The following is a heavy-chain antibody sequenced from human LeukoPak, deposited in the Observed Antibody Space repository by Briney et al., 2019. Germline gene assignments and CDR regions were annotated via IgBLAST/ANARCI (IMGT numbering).Heavy chain of an antibody. CDR2: IQYDVSSE. J-gene: IGHJ3*02. Sequence: PGRSLRLSCAASGSSFSRNGMHWVRQAPGKGLEWVAFIQYDVSSEYYADSVKGRFTVSRDNSKNTLYLQMNSLKTEDTAVYYCARSDSYAAFDIWGQGTMVTVSS. D-gene: IGHD3-16*01. CDR3: ARSDSYAAFDI. V-gene: IGHV3-33*01. CDR1: GSSFSRNG.